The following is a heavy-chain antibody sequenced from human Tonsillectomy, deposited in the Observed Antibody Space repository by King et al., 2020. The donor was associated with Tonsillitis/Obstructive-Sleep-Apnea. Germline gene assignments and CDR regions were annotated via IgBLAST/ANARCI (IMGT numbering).Heavy chain of an antibody. J-gene: IGHJ4*02. V-gene: IGHV4-34*01. Sequence: VQLQQWGAGLLKPSETLSLTCAVYGGSFSGYYWSWIRQPPGKGLEWIGEINHSGSTNYNPSLKSRVTISVDTSKNQFSLKLSSVTAADTAVYYCARVKYYDFWSGYYNLDYWGQGTLVTVSS. CDR3: ARVKYYDFWSGYYNLDY. CDR1: GGSFSGYY. CDR2: INHSGST. D-gene: IGHD3-3*01.